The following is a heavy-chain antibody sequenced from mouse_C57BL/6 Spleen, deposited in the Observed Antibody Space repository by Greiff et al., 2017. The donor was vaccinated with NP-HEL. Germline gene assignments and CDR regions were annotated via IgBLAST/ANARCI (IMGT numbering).Heavy chain of an antibody. CDR1: GYTFTGYW. V-gene: IGHV1-9*01. CDR3: ARGRYDYVFAY. D-gene: IGHD2-4*01. Sequence: VQLQQSGAELMKPGASVKLSCKATGYTFTGYWIEWVKQRPGHGLEWIGEILPGSGSTNYNEQFKGKATFTAAASAKTAYMQLSSLTTEDSSIYYGARGRYDYVFAYWGQGTLVTVSA. J-gene: IGHJ3*01. CDR2: ILPGSGST.